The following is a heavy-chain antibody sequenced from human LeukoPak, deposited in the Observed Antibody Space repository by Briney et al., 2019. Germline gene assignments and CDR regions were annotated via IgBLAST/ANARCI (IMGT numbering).Heavy chain of an antibody. CDR1: GDFITAYC. D-gene: IGHD7-27*01. CDR3: ASNTGTVFDY. Sequence: SETLSLTCTVSGDFITAYCWSWIRQPPGKGLEWIGYVYYTGSTEYNPSLRSRVTISLDMSKQQFSLNLTSVTAADTAVYYCASNTGTVFDYWGQGALVTVSS. V-gene: IGHV4-59*01. CDR2: VYYTGST. J-gene: IGHJ4*02.